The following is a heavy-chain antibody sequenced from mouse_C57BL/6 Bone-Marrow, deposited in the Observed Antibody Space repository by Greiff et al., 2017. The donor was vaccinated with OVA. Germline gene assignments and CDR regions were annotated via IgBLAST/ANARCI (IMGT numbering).Heavy chain of an antibody. CDR2: ISSGGNYI. J-gene: IGHJ2*01. D-gene: IGHD1-1*01. CDR3: TRDRCYGSSYYVDY. V-gene: IGHV5-9-1*02. Sequence: DVKLQESGAGLVKPGGSLKLSCAASGFTFSSYAMSWVRQTPEKRLEWVAYISSGGNYIYYTATVKGRFTFYRDNARNTLYLQMSRLKSEDTAMYYGTRDRCYGSSYYVDYRGQGTTLTVSS. CDR1: GFTFSSYA.